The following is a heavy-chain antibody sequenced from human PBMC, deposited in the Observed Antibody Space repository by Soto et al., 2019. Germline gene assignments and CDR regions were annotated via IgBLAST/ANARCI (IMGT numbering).Heavy chain of an antibody. D-gene: IGHD6-19*01. J-gene: IGHJ4*02. V-gene: IGHV3-48*02. CDR1: GFTFSSYS. CDR2: STRSSSTI. Sequence: PGVSLRLSCAASGFTFSSYSMNWVRQAPGKGLEWVSYSTRSSSTIYYADSVKGRFTISRDNGKNSLYLQMNSLRDEDTAVYYCARLYTSGWYFDHWGQGTLVTVSS. CDR3: ARLYTSGWYFDH.